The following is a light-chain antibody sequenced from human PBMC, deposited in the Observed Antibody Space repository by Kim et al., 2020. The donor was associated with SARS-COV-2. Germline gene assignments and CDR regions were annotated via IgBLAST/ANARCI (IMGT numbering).Light chain of an antibody. CDR1: SGSMADD. Sequence: PGKTVTIAWTRNSGSMADDVKWYQQRPGSAPTTVIYENNLRPSGVPDRVSGSIDSSSKSASLTISGLKTEDEADYYCQSYDSSSVVFGGGTQLTVL. CDR3: QSYDSSSVV. V-gene: IGLV6-57*03. CDR2: ENN. J-gene: IGLJ2*01.